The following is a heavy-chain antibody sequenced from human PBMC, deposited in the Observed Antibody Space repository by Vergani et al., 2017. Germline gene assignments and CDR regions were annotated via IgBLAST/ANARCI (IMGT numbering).Heavy chain of an antibody. J-gene: IGHJ3*02. Sequence: EVQLVESGGGLVQPGGSLRLSCAASGFTFSSYWMHWVRQAPGKGLVWVSRINSDGSSTSYADSVKGRFTISRDNAKNTLYLQMNSLRAEDTAVYYCARARRDRETIFGVVIMVLGDAFDIWGQGTMVTVSS. V-gene: IGHV3-74*01. CDR1: GFTFSSYW. CDR3: ARARRDRETIFGVVIMVLGDAFDI. CDR2: INSDGSST. D-gene: IGHD3-3*01.